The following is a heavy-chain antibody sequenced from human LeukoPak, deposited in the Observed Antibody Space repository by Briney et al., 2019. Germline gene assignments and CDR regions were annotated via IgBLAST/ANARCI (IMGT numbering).Heavy chain of an antibody. CDR2: IRSKAYGGTT. D-gene: IGHD4-23*01. Sequence: KPGGSLRLSCTASGFTFGDYAMSWFRQAPGKGLEWVGFIRSKAYGGTTEYAASVKGRFTISRDDSKSIAYLQMNSLKTEDTAVYYCTRARTVPVVTYKAYYFDYWGQGTLVTVSS. CDR3: TRARTVPVVTYKAYYFDY. V-gene: IGHV3-49*05. J-gene: IGHJ4*02. CDR1: GFTFGDYA.